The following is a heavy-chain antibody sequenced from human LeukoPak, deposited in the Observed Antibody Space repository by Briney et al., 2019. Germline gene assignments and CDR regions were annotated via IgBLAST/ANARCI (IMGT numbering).Heavy chain of an antibody. Sequence: GASVKVSCKASGYTFTSYGISWVRQAPGQGLEWMGWISDYNGNTNYAQKLQGRVTMTTDTSTSTAHMELRSLRSDDTAVYYCARRTGTTRYYFDYWGQGTLVTVSS. D-gene: IGHD1-1*01. V-gene: IGHV1-18*01. CDR1: GYTFTSYG. J-gene: IGHJ4*02. CDR2: ISDYNGNT. CDR3: ARRTGTTRYYFDY.